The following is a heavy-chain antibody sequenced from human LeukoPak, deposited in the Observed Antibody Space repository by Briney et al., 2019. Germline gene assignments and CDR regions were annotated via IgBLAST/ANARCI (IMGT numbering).Heavy chain of an antibody. CDR3: AGYQPSVFDY. Sequence: GGSLRLSCVASGFNIRNTGMNWVRQAPGKGLEWVSAISDSDETTFYADSVKGRFTISRDNAKNSLYLQMNSLRAEDTAVYYCAGYQPSVFDYWGQGTLVTVSS. CDR1: GFNIRNTG. J-gene: IGHJ4*02. V-gene: IGHV3-48*04. D-gene: IGHD2-2*01. CDR2: ISDSDETT.